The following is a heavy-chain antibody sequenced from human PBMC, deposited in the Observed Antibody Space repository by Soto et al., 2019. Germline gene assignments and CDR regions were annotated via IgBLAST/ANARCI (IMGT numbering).Heavy chain of an antibody. J-gene: IGHJ6*02. CDR1: GYTFTSYA. Sequence: ASVKVSCKASGYTFTSYAMNWVRQAPGQGLEWMGWINTNTGNPTYAQGFTGRFVFSLDTSVSTAYLQICSLKAEDTAVYYCAREVSSSWYWENYYYYGMDVWGQGTTVTVSS. V-gene: IGHV7-4-1*01. CDR2: INTNTGNP. D-gene: IGHD6-13*01. CDR3: AREVSSSWYWENYYYYGMDV.